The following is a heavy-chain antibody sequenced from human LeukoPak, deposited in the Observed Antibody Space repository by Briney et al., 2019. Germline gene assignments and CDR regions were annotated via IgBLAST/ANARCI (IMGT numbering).Heavy chain of an antibody. CDR1: GYSFTNFD. Sequence: ASVKVSCKASGYSFTNFDVNWVRQAPGQGLEWMGWMNPNSGNKGSAQKFQGRVTMTMNTSITTAYMELSSPRSEDTAVYYCARGPQWRGDYYYMDVWGRGTTDTVSS. V-gene: IGHV1-8*01. J-gene: IGHJ6*03. CDR3: ARGPQWRGDYYYMDV. CDR2: MNPNSGNK. D-gene: IGHD6-19*01.